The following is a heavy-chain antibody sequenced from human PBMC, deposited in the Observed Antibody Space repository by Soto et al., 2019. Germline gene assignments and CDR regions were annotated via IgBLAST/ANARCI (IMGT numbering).Heavy chain of an antibody. Sequence: QVQLVESGGGVVQPGRSLRLSCAASGFTFSSYGMHWVRQAPGKGLEWVAVIWYDGSNKYYADSVKGRFTISRDNSKNTLYLQMNSLRAEDTAVYYRARAIAAAGEYYYYGMDVWGQGTTVTVSS. CDR3: ARAIAAAGEYYYYGMDV. D-gene: IGHD6-13*01. CDR1: GFTFSSYG. J-gene: IGHJ6*02. V-gene: IGHV3-33*01. CDR2: IWYDGSNK.